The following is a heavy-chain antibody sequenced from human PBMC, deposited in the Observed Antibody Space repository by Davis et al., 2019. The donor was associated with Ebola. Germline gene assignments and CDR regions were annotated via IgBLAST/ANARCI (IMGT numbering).Heavy chain of an antibody. D-gene: IGHD3-10*01. V-gene: IGHV3-73*01. CDR1: GFTFSGSA. CDR2: IRSKANSYAT. CDR3: TSSGSSSDY. Sequence: GGSLRLSCAASGFTFSGSAMHWVRQASGKGLEWVGRIRSKANSYATAYAASVKGRFTISRDDSKNTAYLQMNSLKTEDTAVYYCTSSGSSSDYWDQGTLVTVSS. J-gene: IGHJ4*02.